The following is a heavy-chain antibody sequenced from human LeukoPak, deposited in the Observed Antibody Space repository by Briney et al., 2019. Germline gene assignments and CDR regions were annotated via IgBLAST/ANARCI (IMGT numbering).Heavy chain of an antibody. CDR1: GASISSYY. Sequence: SETLSLTCTVSGASISSYYWSWIRQPPGKGLEWIGYIHYSGSTNYNPSLKSRVTMSVDTSKNQFSLSLTSVTAADTAVYYCARYSASYAMDVWGKGTTVTVSS. D-gene: IGHD6-13*01. V-gene: IGHV4-59*01. CDR2: IHYSGST. J-gene: IGHJ6*03. CDR3: ARYSASYAMDV.